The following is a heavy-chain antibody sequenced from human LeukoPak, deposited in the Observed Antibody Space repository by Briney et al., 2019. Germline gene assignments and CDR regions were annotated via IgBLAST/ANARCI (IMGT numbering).Heavy chain of an antibody. J-gene: IGHJ4*02. Sequence: GGSLRLSCAASGFTFSTYAVNWVRQAPGKGLEWVSAISSSGGTTYYADSVKGRFTISRDNSKNTLYLQMNSLRAEDTAVYYCAKRKSIAAAGPPIDYWGQGTLVTVSS. V-gene: IGHV3-23*01. CDR1: GFTFSTYA. CDR3: AKRKSIAAAGPPIDY. D-gene: IGHD6-13*01. CDR2: ISSSGGTT.